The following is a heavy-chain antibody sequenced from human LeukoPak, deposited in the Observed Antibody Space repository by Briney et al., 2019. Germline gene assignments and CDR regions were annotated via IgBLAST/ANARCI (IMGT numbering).Heavy chain of an antibody. CDR2: ISSSSSYI. CDR3: ARGRPHGNDY. D-gene: IGHD4-23*01. Sequence: GGSLRLSCAASGFTFSSYSTNWVRQAPGKGLEWVSSISSSSSYIYYADSVKGRFTISRDNAKNSLYLQMNSLRAEDTAVYYCARGRPHGNDYWGQGTLVTVSS. CDR1: GFTFSSYS. V-gene: IGHV3-21*01. J-gene: IGHJ4*02.